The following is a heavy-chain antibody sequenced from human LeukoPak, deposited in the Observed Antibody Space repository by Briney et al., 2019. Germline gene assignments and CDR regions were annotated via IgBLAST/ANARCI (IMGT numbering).Heavy chain of an antibody. CDR3: ARDSAYYSDAFDI. D-gene: IGHD3-10*01. J-gene: IGHJ3*02. Sequence: GGSLRLSCAASGFTFSSYWMSWVRQAPGKGLEWVANIKQDGSEKYYVDSVKGRFTISRDNAKNSLYLQVNSLRAEDTAVYYCARDSAYYSDAFDIWGQGTMVTVSS. CDR2: IKQDGSEK. CDR1: GFTFSSYW. V-gene: IGHV3-7*01.